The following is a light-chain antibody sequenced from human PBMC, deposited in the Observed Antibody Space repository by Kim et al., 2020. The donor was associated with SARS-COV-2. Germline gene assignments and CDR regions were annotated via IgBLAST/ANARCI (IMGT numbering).Light chain of an antibody. CDR2: DVN. Sequence: QSITIACTGTSSDAGGYNYVSWYQQHPGKAPKLIIYDVNSRPSGISDRFSGSKSGNTASLTISGLQVEDEADYYCNSYTSSTTLFVFGTGTKVTVL. V-gene: IGLV2-14*03. CDR3: NSYTSSTTLFV. CDR1: SSDAGGYNY. J-gene: IGLJ1*01.